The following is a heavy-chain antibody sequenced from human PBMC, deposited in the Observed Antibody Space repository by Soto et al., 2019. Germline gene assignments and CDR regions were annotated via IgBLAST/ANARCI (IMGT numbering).Heavy chain of an antibody. D-gene: IGHD4-17*01. Sequence: PSETLSLTCTVSGGSISSSSYYWGWIRQHPGKGLEWIGSIYYSGSTYYNPSLKSRVTISVDTSKNQFSLKLSSVTAADTAVYYCARHHPRENDYGDYEGYYYYMDVWGKGTTVTVSS. CDR3: ARHHPRENDYGDYEGYYYYMDV. CDR2: IYYSGST. CDR1: GGSISSSSYY. V-gene: IGHV4-39*01. J-gene: IGHJ6*03.